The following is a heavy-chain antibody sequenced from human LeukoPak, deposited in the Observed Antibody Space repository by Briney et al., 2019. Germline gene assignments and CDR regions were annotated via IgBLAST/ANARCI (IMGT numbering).Heavy chain of an antibody. J-gene: IGHJ4*02. Sequence: ASVKVSCKASGYTFTSYGISWVRQAPGQGLEWMGWISAYNGNTNYAQKLQGRVTMTTDTSTSTAYMELRSLRSDDTAVYYCARDKGRYGDYGYDYWGRGTLVTVSS. V-gene: IGHV1-18*01. CDR2: ISAYNGNT. D-gene: IGHD4-17*01. CDR3: ARDKGRYGDYGYDY. CDR1: GYTFTSYG.